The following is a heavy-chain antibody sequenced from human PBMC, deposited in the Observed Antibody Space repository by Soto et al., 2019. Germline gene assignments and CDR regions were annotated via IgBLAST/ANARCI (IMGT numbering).Heavy chain of an antibody. CDR3: AQFPRGNYEPT. D-gene: IGHD3-3*01. Sequence: QAQLVESGGGVVQPGRSLRLSCVVSGFPFRNYGMHWVRQAPGKGLEWVAVLSYDGSEKDYAASVKGRFTISKDNFKNTLYLQMNSLRADDTALYYCAQFPRGNYEPTWGQGTLVTDSS. CDR2: LSYDGSEK. V-gene: IGHV3-30*03. J-gene: IGHJ5*02. CDR1: GFPFRNYG.